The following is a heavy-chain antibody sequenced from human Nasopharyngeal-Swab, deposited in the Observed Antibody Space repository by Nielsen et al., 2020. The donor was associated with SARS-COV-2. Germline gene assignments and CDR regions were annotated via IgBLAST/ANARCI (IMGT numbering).Heavy chain of an antibody. Sequence: GGSLRLSCAASDSLSSASAIHWFRQASGKGLEWVGRIGDKDHNYATTYGASVQGRFTISRDDSKNTAFLQMDSLKTEDTALYYCTTDFYFDYWGQGTLVTVSS. CDR1: DSLSSASA. V-gene: IGHV3-73*01. J-gene: IGHJ4*02. CDR2: IGDKDHNYAT. CDR3: TTDFYFDY.